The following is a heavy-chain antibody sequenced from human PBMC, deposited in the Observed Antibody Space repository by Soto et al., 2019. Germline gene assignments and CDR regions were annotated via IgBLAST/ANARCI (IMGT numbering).Heavy chain of an antibody. J-gene: IGHJ4*02. CDR1: GGSISSSNYY. CDR2: IYYSGST. Sequence: SETLSLTCTVSGGSISSSNYYWGWIRQPPGKGLEWIGSIYYSGSTYYNPSLKSRVTISVDTSKNQFSLKLSSVTAADTAVYYCARLVYDSSGYRPCWGKGTLVTVSS. CDR3: ARLVYDSSGYRPC. V-gene: IGHV4-39*01. D-gene: IGHD3-22*01.